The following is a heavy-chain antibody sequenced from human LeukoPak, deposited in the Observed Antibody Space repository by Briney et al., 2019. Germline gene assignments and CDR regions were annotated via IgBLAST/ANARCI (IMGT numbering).Heavy chain of an antibody. CDR1: GFSLSTSGEG. Sequence: SGPTLVNPTQTLTLTRTFSGFSLSTSGEGVGWIRQPPGKALEWLALIYWDDDKRYSPSLKSRLTITKDTSKNQVVLTMTNMDPVDTATYYCVHTAIAAAGTGHNWFNPWGQGTLVTVSS. V-gene: IGHV2-5*02. J-gene: IGHJ5*02. CDR3: VHTAIAAAGTGHNWFNP. CDR2: IYWDDDK. D-gene: IGHD6-13*01.